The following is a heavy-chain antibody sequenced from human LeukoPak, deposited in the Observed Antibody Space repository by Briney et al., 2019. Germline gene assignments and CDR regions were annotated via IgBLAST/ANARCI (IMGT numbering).Heavy chain of an antibody. CDR3: ARAAKGRQLGAFDI. D-gene: IGHD5-24*01. CDR2: INKDGSEQ. Sequence: GGSLRLSCAASGFTFSNYWVNWVRQAPGKGLEWVAIINKDGSEQYYVDSVKGRFTISRDNAQNSLYLQMDSLRAEDTAVYYCARAAKGRQLGAFDIWGQGTVVTVSS. CDR1: GFTFSNYW. V-gene: IGHV3-7*05. J-gene: IGHJ3*02.